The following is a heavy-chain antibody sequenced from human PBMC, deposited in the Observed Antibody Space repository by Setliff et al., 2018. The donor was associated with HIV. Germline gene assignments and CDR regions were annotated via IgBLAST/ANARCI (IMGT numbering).Heavy chain of an antibody. CDR3: ARQGADGVEFDY. CDR2: TNPNTGAI. Sequence: GASVKVSCKAAGHSFTDSLIHWVRQAPGQGLEWMGWTNPNTGAIRFAQKFQGRVTMTTNTSISTAYMGLRSLRSDDTAVYFCARQGADGVEFDYWGQGVLVTVSS. V-gene: IGHV1-2*02. J-gene: IGHJ4*02. CDR1: GHSFTDSL.